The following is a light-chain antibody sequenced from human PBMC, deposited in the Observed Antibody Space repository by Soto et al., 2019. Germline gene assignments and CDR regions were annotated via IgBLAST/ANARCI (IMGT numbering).Light chain of an antibody. CDR1: QSVFYTSNNKNY. V-gene: IGKV4-1*01. CDR3: QQYYSPPLVT. Sequence: DIVMTQSPDSLAGSLGERATINCKSSQSVFYTSNNKNYLAWYQQKPGQPPKLLIYWASTRESGVPDRFSGSGSGTDFTLTISSLQTEDVAVYYCQQYYSPPLVTFGQGTRLEIK. CDR2: WAS. J-gene: IGKJ5*01.